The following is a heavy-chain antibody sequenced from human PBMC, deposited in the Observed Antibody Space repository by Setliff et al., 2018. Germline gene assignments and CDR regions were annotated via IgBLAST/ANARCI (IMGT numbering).Heavy chain of an antibody. Sequence: RGSLRLSCAASGFTFSRYWMSWVRQAPGKGLEWVANIKQDGSEKYYVDSVKGRFTISRDNAKNSLYLQMNSLRAEDTAVYYCARDHVYGSQYYYYYYGMDVWGQGTTVTVSS. CDR2: IKQDGSEK. CDR3: ARDHVYGSQYYYYYYGMDV. J-gene: IGHJ6*02. D-gene: IGHD3-10*01. V-gene: IGHV3-7*01. CDR1: GFTFSRYW.